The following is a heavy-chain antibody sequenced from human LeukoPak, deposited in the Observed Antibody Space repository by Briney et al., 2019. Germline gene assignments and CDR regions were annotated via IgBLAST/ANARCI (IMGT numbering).Heavy chain of an antibody. J-gene: IGHJ4*02. CDR2: ISAYNGNT. V-gene: IGHV1-18*01. D-gene: IGHD4-17*01. CDR3: AREHRSTRKHTVTTIDY. CDR1: GYTFTSYG. Sequence: ASVKVSCKASGYTFTSYGISWVRQAPGQGLEWMGWISAYNGNTNYAQKLQGRVTMTTDTSTSTAYMELRSLRSDDTAVYYCAREHRSTRKHTVTTIDYWGQGTLVTVSS.